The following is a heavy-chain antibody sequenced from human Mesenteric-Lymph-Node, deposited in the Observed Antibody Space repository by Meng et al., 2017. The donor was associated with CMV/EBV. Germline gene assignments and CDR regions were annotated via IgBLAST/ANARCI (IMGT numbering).Heavy chain of an antibody. D-gene: IGHD3-3*01. CDR1: GFTFSSYG. V-gene: IGHV3-30*02. J-gene: IGHJ4*02. CDR2: IRNDGSNK. Sequence: GGSLRLSCAASGFTFSSYGMHWVRQAPGKGLEWVAFIRNDGSNKYYADSVKGRVTISRDNSKNTLYLQMNSLRAEDTAVNYCAKNNDFWSGSFFDYWGQGTLVTVSS. CDR3: AKNNDFWSGSFFDY.